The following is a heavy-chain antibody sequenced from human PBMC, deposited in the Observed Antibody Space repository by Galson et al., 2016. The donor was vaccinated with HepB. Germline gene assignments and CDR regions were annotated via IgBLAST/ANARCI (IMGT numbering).Heavy chain of an antibody. CDR1: GYTFSNNA. D-gene: IGHD1-1*01. Sequence: SVKVSCKASGYTFSNNAINWVRQAPGQGLEWMGWINTNTGNPTYAQGFTGRFVFSLDPSVSTTYLQISSLKAEDTAVYYCARGIGQGKGNDAPFDPWGQGTLVTVSS. V-gene: IGHV7-4-1*02. J-gene: IGHJ5*02. CDR2: INTNTGNP. CDR3: ARGIGQGKGNDAPFDP.